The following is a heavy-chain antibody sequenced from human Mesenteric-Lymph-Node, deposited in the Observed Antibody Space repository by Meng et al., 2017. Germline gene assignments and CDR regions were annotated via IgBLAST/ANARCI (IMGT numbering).Heavy chain of an antibody. Sequence: QVQLEESGGGVVQPGRSLRLSCAASGFSFSNFPMHWVRQAPGKGLEWVAFIWSDGSSKYYADSVKGRFTISRDNSKNTVSLQMDSLRVEDTAVYYCARDKGVTCLDTWGQGTLVTVSS. J-gene: IGHJ5*01. CDR2: IWSDGSSK. V-gene: IGHV3-30*01. D-gene: IGHD3-10*01. CDR3: ARDKGVTCLDT. CDR1: GFSFSNFP.